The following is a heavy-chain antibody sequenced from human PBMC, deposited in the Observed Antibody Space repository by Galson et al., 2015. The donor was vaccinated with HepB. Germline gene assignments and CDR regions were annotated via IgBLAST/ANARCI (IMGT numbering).Heavy chain of an antibody. V-gene: IGHV1-69*13. D-gene: IGHD1-14*01. CDR1: GGTFSNSA. Sequence: SVKVSCKASGGTFSNSAFSWVRQAPGQGLEWMGGIIPMFGTTNSAQKFQDRVTITADESTSTANMELSSLRSEDTAVYYCAASSTREPSVVNYYYAMDVWGPGTTIIVSS. J-gene: IGHJ6*02. CDR3: AASSTREPSVVNYYYAMDV. CDR2: IIPMFGTT.